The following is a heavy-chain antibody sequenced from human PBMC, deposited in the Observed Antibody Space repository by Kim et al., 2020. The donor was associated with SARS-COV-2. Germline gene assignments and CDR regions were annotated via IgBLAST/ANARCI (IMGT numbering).Heavy chain of an antibody. J-gene: IGHJ6*02. CDR1: GGSISSYY. CDR2: IYYSGST. D-gene: IGHD2-15*01. V-gene: IGHV4-59*01. CDR3: ARYSHYYYGMDV. Sequence: SETLSLTCTVSGGSISSYYWSWIRQPPGKGLEWIGYIYYSGSTNYNPSLKSRVTISVDTSKNQFSLKLSSVTAADTAVYYCARYSHYYYGMDVWGQGTTVTVSS.